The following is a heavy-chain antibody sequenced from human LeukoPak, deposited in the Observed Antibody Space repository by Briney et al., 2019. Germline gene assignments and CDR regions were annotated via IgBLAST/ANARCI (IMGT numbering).Heavy chain of an antibody. J-gene: IGHJ4*02. Sequence: GGSLRLSCAASGFTFSSYSMNWVRQAPGKGLEWVSSISSSSYIYYADSVKGRFTISRDNAKNSLYLQMNSLRAEDTAVYYCARDGIQLWWDYWGQGTLVTVSS. CDR2: ISSSSYI. V-gene: IGHV3-21*01. CDR3: ARDGIQLWWDY. D-gene: IGHD5-18*01. CDR1: GFTFSSYS.